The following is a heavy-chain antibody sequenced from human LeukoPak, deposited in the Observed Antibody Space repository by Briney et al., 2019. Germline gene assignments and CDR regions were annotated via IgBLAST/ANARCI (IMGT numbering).Heavy chain of an antibody. CDR1: GGSISSYY. D-gene: IGHD3-10*01. CDR3: ARVGVVGAFDI. CDR2: IYTSGST. J-gene: IGHJ3*02. V-gene: IGHV4-4*07. Sequence: RASENLSLTCTVSGGSISSYYWSWIRQPAGKGLEWIGRIYTSGSTNYNPSLKSRVTISVDTSKNQFSLKLSSVTAADTAVYYCARVGVVGAFDIWGQGTMVTVSS.